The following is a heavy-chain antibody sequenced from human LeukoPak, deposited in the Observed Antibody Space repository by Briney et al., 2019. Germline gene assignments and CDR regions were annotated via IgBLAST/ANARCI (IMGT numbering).Heavy chain of an antibody. Sequence: GGSLRLSCAASGFTFSSYTMNWVRQPPGKGLEWVSNISTSSTTIYYADSVKGRFTISRDNAKNSLYLQMNSLRADDTAVYYCARFAAGGSYYYYMDVWGKGTTVTVSS. CDR3: ARFAAGGSYYYYMDV. CDR1: GFTFSSYT. D-gene: IGHD6-25*01. CDR2: ISTSSTTI. J-gene: IGHJ6*03. V-gene: IGHV3-48*01.